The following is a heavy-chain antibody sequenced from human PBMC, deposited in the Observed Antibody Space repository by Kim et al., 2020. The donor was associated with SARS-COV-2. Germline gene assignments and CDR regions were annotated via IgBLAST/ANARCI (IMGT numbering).Heavy chain of an antibody. CDR2: IDADNGNT. J-gene: IGHJ4*02. Sequence: ASVKVSGKASGYTFTSYAFHWVRQAPGQRLEWMGWIDADNGNTKYSQRFQVRVTITRDTSANTAYMELSSLTSEDTAVYYCARNEDYWGQGTLVTVSS. CDR3: ARNEDY. V-gene: IGHV1-3*01. CDR1: GYTFTSYA.